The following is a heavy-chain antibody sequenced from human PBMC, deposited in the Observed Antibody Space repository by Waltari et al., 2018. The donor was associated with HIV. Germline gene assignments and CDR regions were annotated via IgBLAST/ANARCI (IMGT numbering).Heavy chain of an antibody. CDR3: ARAGVARAGVVPTLFDL. CDR2: ASHSGGT. CDR1: GYSINTDYY. J-gene: IGHJ2*01. V-gene: IGHV4-38-2*01. Sequence: QVQLQESGPGLVKPSETLSLTCVVSGYSINTDYYWGWVRQPPGKGLEWLGRASHSGGTFHTASLKSRVAISIDRSKKQVSLKVTSVTAADTAVYYCARAGVARAGVVPTLFDLWGRGTLVTVSS. D-gene: IGHD3-3*01.